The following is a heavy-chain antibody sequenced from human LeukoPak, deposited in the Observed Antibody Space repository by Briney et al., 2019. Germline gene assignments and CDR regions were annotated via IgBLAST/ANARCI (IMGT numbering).Heavy chain of an antibody. J-gene: IGHJ4*02. CDR3: VRDLDF. CDR2: IYDSGST. CDR1: SDSMSGYF. Sequence: SETLSLTCTVSSDSMSGYFWSWIRQSPGKGLEWIGYIYDSGSTNYNPSLKSRVTISVDTSKNQFSLKLSSVTAADTAVYYCVRDLDFWGQGTLVTVSS. V-gene: IGHV4-59*01.